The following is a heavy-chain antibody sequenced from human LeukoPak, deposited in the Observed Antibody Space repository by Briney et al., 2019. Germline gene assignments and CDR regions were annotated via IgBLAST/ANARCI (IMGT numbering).Heavy chain of an antibody. CDR2: INPNSGGT. CDR1: GGTFSSYA. V-gene: IGHV1-2*02. D-gene: IGHD6-19*01. Sequence: ASVKVSCKASGGTFSSYAISWVRQAPGQGLEWMGWINPNSGGTNYAQKFQGRVTMTRDTSISTAYMELSRLRSDDTAVYYCARLDKIAVAGTDCWGQGTLVTVSS. J-gene: IGHJ4*02. CDR3: ARLDKIAVAGTDC.